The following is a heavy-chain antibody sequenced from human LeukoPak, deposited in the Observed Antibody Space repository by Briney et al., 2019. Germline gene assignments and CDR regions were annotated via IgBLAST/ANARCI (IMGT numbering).Heavy chain of an antibody. V-gene: IGHV4-4*07. CDR3: VRDELRTTYRFSWDP. J-gene: IGHJ5*02. CDR1: VGSLGFYF. D-gene: IGHD3-16*02. CDR2: IYGNGVT. Sequence: SETLSLTCTVSVGSLGFYFWSWIRQSAGKGLEWIGRIYGNGVTNNNPSLKSRVTMSVDTSKSQFSLNLRSVTAADTSVYYCVRDELRTTYRFSWDPWGQGILVTV.